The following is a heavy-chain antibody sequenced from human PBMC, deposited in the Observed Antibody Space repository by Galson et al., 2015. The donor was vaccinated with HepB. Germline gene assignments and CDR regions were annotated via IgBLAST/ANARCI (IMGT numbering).Heavy chain of an antibody. V-gene: IGHV4-61*01. CDR2: IYYSGST. CDR1: GGSVSSGSYY. Sequence: ETLSLTCTVSGGSVSSGSYYWSWIRQPPGKGLEWIGYIYYSGSTNYNPSLKSRVTISVDTSKNQFSLKLSSVTAADTAVYYCARVPMVAVAAEYFQHWGQGTLVTVSS. D-gene: IGHD6-19*01. CDR3: ARVPMVAVAAEYFQH. J-gene: IGHJ1*01.